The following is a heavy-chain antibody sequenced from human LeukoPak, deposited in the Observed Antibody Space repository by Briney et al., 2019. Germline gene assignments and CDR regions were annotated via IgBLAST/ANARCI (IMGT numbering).Heavy chain of an antibody. J-gene: IGHJ6*02. V-gene: IGHV4-59*12. CDR3: ARASGGSYPYYYYYGMDV. D-gene: IGHD2-15*01. CDR1: GGSISSYY. CDR2: IYHSGST. Sequence: SETLSLTCTVSGGSISSYYWSWIRQHPGKGPEWIGYIYHSGSTYYNPSLKSRVTISVDRSKNQFSLKLSSVTAADTAVYYCARASGGSYPYYYYYGMDVWGQGTTVTVSS.